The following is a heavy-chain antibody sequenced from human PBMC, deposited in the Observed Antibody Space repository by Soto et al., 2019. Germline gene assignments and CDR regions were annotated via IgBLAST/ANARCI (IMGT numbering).Heavy chain of an antibody. Sequence: AAVKVSCQASAYTFTNYGISWVRQARGQGLGWMRWISASNANINYAQTFRGRVPMTTDTSTSSAYLEVMRQRSDDTAVYYCAMSGRSWNLREFDSGGQGTLVTVSS. J-gene: IGHJ4*02. CDR3: AMSGRSWNLREFDS. V-gene: IGHV1-18*01. D-gene: IGHD6-13*01. CDR1: AYTFTNYG. CDR2: ISASNANI.